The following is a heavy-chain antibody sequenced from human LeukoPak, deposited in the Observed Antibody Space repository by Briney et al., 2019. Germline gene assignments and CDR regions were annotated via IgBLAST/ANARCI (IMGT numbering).Heavy chain of an antibody. CDR2: IRNDGSNK. D-gene: IGHD2-8*01. CDR1: GFSFSGYG. J-gene: IGHJ4*02. V-gene: IGHV3-30*02. CDR3: AKDGGWGFNY. Sequence: GGSLRLSCEASGFSFSGYGMHWVRQAPGRVLQWVAFIRNDGSNKYYADSVKGRFTISRDNSKNTLYLQMNSLRAEDTAVYYCAKDGGWGFNYWGQGTLVTVSS.